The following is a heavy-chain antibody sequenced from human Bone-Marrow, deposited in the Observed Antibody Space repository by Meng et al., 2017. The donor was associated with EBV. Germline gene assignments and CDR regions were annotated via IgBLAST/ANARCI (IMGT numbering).Heavy chain of an antibody. CDR3: VGAHYGDSSGYYYAY. CDR1: GGSIRSSKW. V-gene: IGHV4-4*02. Sequence: HVQLHQSVPGPVKQSGPLSLTCAVSGGSIRSSKWWSWVRQPPGKGLEWIGEIYHSGSTNYNPSLKSRVTISVDKSKNQFSLKLSSVTAADTAVYYCVGAHYGDSSGYYYAYWGQGTLVTVSS. D-gene: IGHD3-22*01. J-gene: IGHJ4*02. CDR2: IYHSGST.